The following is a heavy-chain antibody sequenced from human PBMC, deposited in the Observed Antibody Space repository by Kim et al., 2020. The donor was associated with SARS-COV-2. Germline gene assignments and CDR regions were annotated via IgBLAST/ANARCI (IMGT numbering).Heavy chain of an antibody. CDR2: INSDGSST. Sequence: GGSLRLSCAASGFTFSSYWMHWVRQAPGKGLVWVSRINSDGSSTSYADSVKGRFTISRDNAKNTLYLQMNSLRAEDTAVYYCAIFGIAAAATRDWFDPWGQGTLVPVSS. CDR1: GFTFSSYW. CDR3: AIFGIAAAATRDWFDP. J-gene: IGHJ5*02. D-gene: IGHD6-13*01. V-gene: IGHV3-74*01.